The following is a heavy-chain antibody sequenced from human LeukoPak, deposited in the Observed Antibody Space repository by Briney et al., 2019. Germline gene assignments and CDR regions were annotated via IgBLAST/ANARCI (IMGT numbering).Heavy chain of an antibody. CDR2: ISYDVRKQ. CDR3: VKEQSSGSYRTADY. J-gene: IGHJ4*02. CDR1: GFTFSDCG. V-gene: IGHV3-30*18. Sequence: GGSLRLSCAASGFTFSDCGMHWVRQAPGKGLEWMAVISYDVRKQYYADSVKGRFTISRDNSKNTMYMQMNSLRTEDTAVYFCVKEQSSGSYRTADYWGQGTLVTVSS. D-gene: IGHD3-10*01.